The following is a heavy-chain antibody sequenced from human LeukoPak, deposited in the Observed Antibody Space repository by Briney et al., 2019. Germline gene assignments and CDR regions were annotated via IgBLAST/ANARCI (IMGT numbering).Heavy chain of an antibody. CDR3: ARDHRYDFWSGYPSWFDP. CDR2: IYYSGST. V-gene: IGHV4-30-4*08. CDR1: GGSISSGDYY. Sequence: SETLSLTCTVSGGSISSGDYYWSWIRQPPGKGLEWIGYIYYSGSTYYNPSFKSRVTISVDTSKNQFSLKLSSVTAADTAVYYCARDHRYDFWSGYPSWFDPWGQGTLVTVSS. J-gene: IGHJ5*02. D-gene: IGHD3-3*01.